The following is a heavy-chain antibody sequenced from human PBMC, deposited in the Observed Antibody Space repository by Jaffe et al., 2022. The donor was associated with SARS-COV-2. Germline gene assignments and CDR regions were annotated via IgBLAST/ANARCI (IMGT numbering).Heavy chain of an antibody. J-gene: IGHJ6*02. CDR2: ISYDGSNK. D-gene: IGHD6-13*01. Sequence: QVQLVESGGGVVQPGRSLRLSCAASGFTFSSYAMHWVRQAPGKGLEWVAVISYDGSNKYYADSVKGRFTISRDNSKNTLYLQMNSLRAEDTAVYYCAREPQRSGSSSWYSAVRVSYYYYGMDVWGQGTTVTVSS. V-gene: IGHV3-30-3*01. CDR1: GFTFSSYA. CDR3: AREPQRSGSSSWYSAVRVSYYYYGMDV.